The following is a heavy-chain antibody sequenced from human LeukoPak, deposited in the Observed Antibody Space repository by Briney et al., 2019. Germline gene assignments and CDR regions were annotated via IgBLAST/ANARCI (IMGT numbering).Heavy chain of an antibody. CDR1: GFTFSSYS. D-gene: IGHD1-26*01. V-gene: IGHV3-21*01. J-gene: IGHJ4*02. CDR3: ARQVREWELSFDY. CDR2: ISSSSSYI. Sequence: AGGSLRLSCAASGFTFSSYSMNWVRQAPGKGLEWVSSISSSSSYIYYADSVKGRFTISRDNAKNSLYLQMNSLRAEDTAVYYCARQVREWELSFDYWGQGTLVTVSS.